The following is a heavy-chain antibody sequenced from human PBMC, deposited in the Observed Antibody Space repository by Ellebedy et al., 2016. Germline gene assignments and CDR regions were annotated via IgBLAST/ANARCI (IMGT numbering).Heavy chain of an antibody. CDR3: AANYAAYFDY. V-gene: IGHV4-59*08. CDR2: IFYSGST. Sequence: GSLRLSCSVSGGSISSYYWSWIRRPPGKGLDWIGYIFYSGSTNYNPSLKSRVTISVDTSKNQFSLKLSSVTAADTAVYYCAANYAAYFDYWGQGTLVTVSS. J-gene: IGHJ4*02. CDR1: GGSISSYY. D-gene: IGHD4/OR15-4a*01.